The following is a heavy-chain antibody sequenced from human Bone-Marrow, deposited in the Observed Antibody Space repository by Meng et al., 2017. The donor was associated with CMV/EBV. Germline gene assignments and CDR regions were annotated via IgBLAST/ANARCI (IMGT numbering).Heavy chain of an antibody. V-gene: IGHV1-46*01. CDR1: GYTFTSYY. J-gene: IGHJ5*02. D-gene: IGHD1-7*01. Sequence: ASVKVSCKASGYTFTSYYMHWVRQAPGQGLEWMGIINPSGGSTSYAQKFQGRVTMTRDTSISTAYMELSRLRSDDTAVYYCARYNWNYGSWDPWGQGTLVTVSS. CDR3: ARYNWNYGSWDP. CDR2: INPSGGST.